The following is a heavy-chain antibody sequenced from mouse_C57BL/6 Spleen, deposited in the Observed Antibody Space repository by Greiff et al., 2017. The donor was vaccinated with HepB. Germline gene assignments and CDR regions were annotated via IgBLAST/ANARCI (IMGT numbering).Heavy chain of an antibody. V-gene: IGHV1-15*01. Sequence: VQLQQSGAELVRPGASVTLSCKASGYTFTDYEMHWVKQTPVHGLEWIGAIDPETGGTAYNQKFKGKAILTADKSSSTAYMELRSLTSEDSAVYYCTRENDGSSYLFAYWGQGTLVTVSA. J-gene: IGHJ3*01. CDR3: TRENDGSSYLFAY. CDR1: GYTFTDYE. CDR2: IDPETGGT. D-gene: IGHD1-1*01.